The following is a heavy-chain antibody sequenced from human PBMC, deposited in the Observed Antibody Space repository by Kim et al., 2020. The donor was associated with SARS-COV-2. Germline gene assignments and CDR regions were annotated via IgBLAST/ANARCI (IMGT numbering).Heavy chain of an antibody. D-gene: IGHD6-13*01. CDR1: GGSISSGGYY. Sequence: SETLSLTCTVSGGSISSGGYYWSWIRQHPGKGLEWIGYIYYSGSTYYNPSLKSRVTISVDTSKNQFSLKLSSVTAADTAVYYCARDIAASNYYYYGMDVWGQGTTVTVSS. V-gene: IGHV4-31*03. CDR3: ARDIAASNYYYYGMDV. CDR2: IYYSGST. J-gene: IGHJ6*02.